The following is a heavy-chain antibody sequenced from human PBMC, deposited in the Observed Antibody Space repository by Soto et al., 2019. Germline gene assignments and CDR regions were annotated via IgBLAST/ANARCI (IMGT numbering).Heavy chain of an antibody. CDR1: GYIFSNYW. CDR3: VRLGVIADSGYYGMDV. J-gene: IGHJ6*02. D-gene: IGHD3-10*01. CDR2: IYPDDSDT. V-gene: IGHV5-51*01. Sequence: PGESLKISCNGSGYIFSNYWIGWVRQLPGKGLEWMGIIYPDDSDTRYSPSFQGQVTISADESITTAYLQWSSLKASDTAMYYCVRLGVIADSGYYGMDVWGQGTTVTVSS.